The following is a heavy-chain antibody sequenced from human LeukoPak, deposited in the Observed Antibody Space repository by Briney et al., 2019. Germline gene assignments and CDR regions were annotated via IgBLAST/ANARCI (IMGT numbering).Heavy chain of an antibody. CDR3: ARGLLGYCSGGSCQNDAFDI. J-gene: IGHJ3*02. Sequence: GRSLRLSCAASGFTFSSYAKHWVRQAPGKGLEWVAVISYDGSNKYYADSVKGRFTISRDNSKNTLYLQMNGLRAEDTAVYYCARGLLGYCSGGSCQNDAFDIWGQGTMVTVSS. D-gene: IGHD2-15*01. V-gene: IGHV3-30-3*01. CDR1: GFTFSSYA. CDR2: ISYDGSNK.